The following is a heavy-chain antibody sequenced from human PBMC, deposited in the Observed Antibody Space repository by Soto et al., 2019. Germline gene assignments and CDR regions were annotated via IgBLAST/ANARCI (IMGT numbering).Heavy chain of an antibody. J-gene: IGHJ4*02. Sequence: GGSLRLSCAASGFTFSSYDMHWVRQATGKGLEWVSAIGTAGDTYYPGSVKGRFTISRENAKNSLYLQMNSLRAEDTAVYYCARAGYNYGGIDYWGQGTLVTVSS. CDR1: GFTFSSYD. V-gene: IGHV3-13*01. CDR3: ARAGYNYGGIDY. D-gene: IGHD5-12*01. CDR2: IGTAGDT.